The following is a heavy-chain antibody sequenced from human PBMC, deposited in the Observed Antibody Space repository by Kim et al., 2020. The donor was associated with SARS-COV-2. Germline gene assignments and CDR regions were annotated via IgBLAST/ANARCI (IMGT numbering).Heavy chain of an antibody. CDR1: GGSFSGYY. D-gene: IGHD2-21*01. J-gene: IGHJ4*01. CDR3: ARWSVIVGVIGYYFDY. Sequence: SETLSLTCAVYGGSFSGYYWSWIRQPPGKGLEWIGEINHSGSTNYNPALERRVTISVDTSKNQFSLKLRSVTAADTAVSYCARWSVIVGVIGYYFDYW. V-gene: IGHV4-34*01. CDR2: INHSGST.